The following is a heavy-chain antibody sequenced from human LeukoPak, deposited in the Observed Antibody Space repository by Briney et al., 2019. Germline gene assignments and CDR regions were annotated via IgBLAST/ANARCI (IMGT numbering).Heavy chain of an antibody. CDR1: GGTFSSYA. CDR2: IIPIFGTA. V-gene: IGHV1-69*13. Sequence: SVKVSCKASGGTFSSYAISWVRQAPGQGLEWMGGIIPIFGTANYAQEFQGRVTITADESTSTAYMELSSLRSEDTAVYYCARWDSSGFPAGYYYGMDVWGQGTTVTVSS. D-gene: IGHD6-19*01. CDR3: ARWDSSGFPAGYYYGMDV. J-gene: IGHJ6*02.